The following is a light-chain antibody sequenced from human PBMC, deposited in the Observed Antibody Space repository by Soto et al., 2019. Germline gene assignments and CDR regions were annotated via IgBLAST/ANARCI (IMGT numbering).Light chain of an antibody. Sequence: LPPPPSVYVAPGQTARITCGGDKVGIKIVHWYNQRPGHAPVAVVFDATXXPSGIPDRYSASRSGDTATLTITRVDAGDEADYYCQVWASTAEFFVFGSGTKVTVL. CDR1: KVGIKI. CDR3: QVWASTAEFFV. CDR2: DAT. V-gene: IGLV3-21*02. J-gene: IGLJ1*01.